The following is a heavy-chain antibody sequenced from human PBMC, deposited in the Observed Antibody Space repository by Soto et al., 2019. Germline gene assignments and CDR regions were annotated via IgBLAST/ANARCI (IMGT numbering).Heavy chain of an antibody. Sequence: SETLSLTCTVSGGSISSYYWSWIRQPPGKGLEWIGYIYYSGSTNYNPSLKSRVTISVDTSKNQFSLKLSSVTAADTAVYYCARGRVYGDYSPFDYWGQGTLVTVSS. CDR2: IYYSGST. J-gene: IGHJ4*02. CDR1: GGSISSYY. D-gene: IGHD4-17*01. CDR3: ARGRVYGDYSPFDY. V-gene: IGHV4-59*01.